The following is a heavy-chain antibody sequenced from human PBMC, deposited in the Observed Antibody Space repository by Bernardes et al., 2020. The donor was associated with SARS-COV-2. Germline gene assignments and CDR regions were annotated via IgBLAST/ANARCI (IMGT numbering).Heavy chain of an antibody. CDR2: IYWDDDK. CDR1: GFSLSTSGVG. D-gene: IGHD1-26*01. V-gene: IGHV2-5*02. J-gene: IGHJ5*02. CDR3: AHRGGPEVGFDP. Sequence: SGPTLVKPTQTLTLTCTFSGFSLSTSGVGVGWIRQPPGKALEWLTLIYWDDDKRYSPSLKSRLTITKDTSKNQVVLTMANMDPVDTATYYCAHRGGPEVGFDPWGQGTLVTVSS.